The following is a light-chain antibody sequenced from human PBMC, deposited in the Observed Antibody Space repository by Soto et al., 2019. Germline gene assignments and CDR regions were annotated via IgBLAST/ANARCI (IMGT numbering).Light chain of an antibody. CDR3: QQYNNWPPWT. CDR2: GAS. V-gene: IGKV3-15*01. CDR1: QSVSSN. Sequence: IVMTQSPATLSVSPGERATLSCRASQSVSSNLAWYQQNPGQAPRLLIYGASTRATGIPARFSGSGSGTEFTLTISRLQSEDFAVYYCQQYNNWPPWTFGQGPKVEIK. J-gene: IGKJ1*01.